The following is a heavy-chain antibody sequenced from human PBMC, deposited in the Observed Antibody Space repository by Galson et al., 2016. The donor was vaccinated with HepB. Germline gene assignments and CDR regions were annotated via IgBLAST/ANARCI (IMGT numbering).Heavy chain of an antibody. CDR3: ARHFLRAPLDY. J-gene: IGHJ4*02. V-gene: IGHV4-39*01. CDR1: GDSISSNYYY. Sequence: SETLSLTCSVSGDSISSNYYYWDWIRQPPGKGLEWIGNIDYIGTTYYNPSLESRVTISMDTSKQQFSLKLASVTAADTAVYYCARHFLRAPLDYWGQGTLVTVSS. CDR2: IDYIGTT.